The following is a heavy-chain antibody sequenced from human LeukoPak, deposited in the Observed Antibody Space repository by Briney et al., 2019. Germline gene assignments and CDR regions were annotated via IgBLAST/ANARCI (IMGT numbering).Heavy chain of an antibody. CDR2: INAGNGNT. Sequence: GASVKVSCKSSGYTFTSFAMHWVRQAPGQRLEWMGWINAGNGNTKYSQKFQGRVTITRDTSASTAYMELSSLRSEDTAMYYCAREEDSGYHYFDYWGQGTLVTVSS. D-gene: IGHD5-12*01. J-gene: IGHJ4*02. CDR3: AREEDSGYHYFDY. V-gene: IGHV1-3*01. CDR1: GYTFTSFA.